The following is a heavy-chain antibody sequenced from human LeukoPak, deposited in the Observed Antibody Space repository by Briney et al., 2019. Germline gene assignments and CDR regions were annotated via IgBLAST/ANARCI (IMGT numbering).Heavy chain of an antibody. Sequence: ASVKVSCKASGYTFTSYYMHWVRQAPGQGLEWMGIINPSGGSTSYAQKFQGRVTMTRDTSTSTVYMELSSLRSEDTAVYYCARAIDYYDSSGYPDQHDAFDIWGQGTMVTVSS. J-gene: IGHJ3*02. CDR2: INPSGGST. D-gene: IGHD3-22*01. V-gene: IGHV1-46*01. CDR3: ARAIDYYDSSGYPDQHDAFDI. CDR1: GYTFTSYY.